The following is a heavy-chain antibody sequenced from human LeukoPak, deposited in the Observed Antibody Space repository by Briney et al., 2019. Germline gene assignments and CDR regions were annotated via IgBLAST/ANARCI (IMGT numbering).Heavy chain of an antibody. V-gene: IGHV4-31*03. Sequence: SETLSLTCTVSGGSIGSDDFYWSWIRQHPGKGLEWIGYIYYSGNTYYNPSLKSRVTISVDTSKNQFSLKLSSVAAADTAVYYCARDVRGLINWFDPWGQGTLVTVSS. D-gene: IGHD3-10*02. CDR2: IYYSGNT. CDR1: GGSIGSDDFY. J-gene: IGHJ5*02. CDR3: ARDVRGLINWFDP.